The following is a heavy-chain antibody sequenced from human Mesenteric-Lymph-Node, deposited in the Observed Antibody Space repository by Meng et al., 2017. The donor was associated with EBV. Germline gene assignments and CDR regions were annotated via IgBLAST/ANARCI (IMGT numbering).Heavy chain of an antibody. CDR1: GFTFSGYG. J-gene: IGHJ4*02. D-gene: IGHD6-19*01. V-gene: IGHV3-33*01. CDR2: IWNDGSKK. Sequence: QVQLLEFGGGVVQPGRSLRLSCAASGFTFSGYGMHWVRQSPGKGLEWVAVIWNDGSKKYYADSVKGRFTISRDNSKNTLFLQMNSLSAEDTAVYYCAREWNQQWLFDSWGQGTLVTVSS. CDR3: AREWNQQWLFDS.